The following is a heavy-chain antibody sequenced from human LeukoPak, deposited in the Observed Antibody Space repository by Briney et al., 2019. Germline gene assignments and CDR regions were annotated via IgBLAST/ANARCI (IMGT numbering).Heavy chain of an antibody. D-gene: IGHD3-22*01. CDR3: AKDMDYYDSSGYAFDY. CDR1: GFTFDDYA. CDR2: ISWNSGSI. V-gene: IGHV3-9*01. Sequence: GGSLRLSCAASGFTFDDYAMHWVRQAPGKGLEWVSGISWNSGSIGYADSVKGRFTISRDNAKNSPYLQMNSLRAEDTALYYCAKDMDYYDSSGYAFDYWGQGTLVTVSS. J-gene: IGHJ4*02.